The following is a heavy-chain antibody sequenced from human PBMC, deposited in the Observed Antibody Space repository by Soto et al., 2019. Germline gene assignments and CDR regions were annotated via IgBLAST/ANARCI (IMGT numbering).Heavy chain of an antibody. CDR3: AVETKGKERSL. CDR2: IYSGGST. J-gene: IGHJ4*02. CDR1: GFTVSSNY. D-gene: IGHD3-3*01. V-gene: IGHV3-53*01. Sequence: PGGSLRLSCAASGFTVSSNYMSWVRQAPGKGLEWVSVIYSGGSTYYADSVKGRFTISRDNSKNTLYLQMNSLRAEDTAVYYCAVETKGKERSLWGQGTLVTVSS.